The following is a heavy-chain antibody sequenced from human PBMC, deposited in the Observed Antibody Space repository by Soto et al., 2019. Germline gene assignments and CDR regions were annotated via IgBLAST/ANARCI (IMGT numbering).Heavy chain of an antibody. Sequence: EVPLVESGGGLVQPGGSLRLSCVASGFRFDYYWMHWVRQAPGGGLMWISRLQIDGSHPAYADSVKGRFTISRDNAKTTLYLQMNNLRVDATGIYYCARGGDADYWGQGTLVTVSS. V-gene: IGHV3-74*01. D-gene: IGHD4-17*01. CDR1: GFRFDYYW. CDR3: ARGGDADY. CDR2: LQIDGSHP. J-gene: IGHJ4*02.